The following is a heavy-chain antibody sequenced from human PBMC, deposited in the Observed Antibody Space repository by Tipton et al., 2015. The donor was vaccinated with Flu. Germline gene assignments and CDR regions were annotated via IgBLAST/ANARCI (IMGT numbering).Heavy chain of an antibody. CDR2: IWYDGSNK. D-gene: IGHD3-9*01. CDR1: GFTFSSYV. V-gene: IGHV3-33*01. J-gene: IGHJ4*02. CDR3: ARGYDILTDGGGYFDY. Sequence: SLRLSCAASGFTFSSYVMHWVRQAPGKGLEWVAGIWYDGSNKYYADSVKGRFTISRDNSKNTLYLQMNSLRAEDTAVYYCARGYDILTDGGGYFDYWGQGTLVTVSS.